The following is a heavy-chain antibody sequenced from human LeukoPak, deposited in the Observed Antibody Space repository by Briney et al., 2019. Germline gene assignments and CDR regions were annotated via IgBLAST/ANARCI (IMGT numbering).Heavy chain of an antibody. CDR2: IRYDGSNN. CDR1: GFTFSSYG. J-gene: IGHJ4*02. D-gene: IGHD4-17*01. V-gene: IGHV3-30*02. Sequence: PGGSLRLFCAASGFTFSSYGMHWVRQAPGKGLEWVAFIRYDGSNNYYADSVKGRFTISRDNSKNTLYLQMNSLRAEDTAVYYCAKRTRAGYVDYAGFDYWGQGTLLTVSS. CDR3: AKRTRAGYVDYAGFDY.